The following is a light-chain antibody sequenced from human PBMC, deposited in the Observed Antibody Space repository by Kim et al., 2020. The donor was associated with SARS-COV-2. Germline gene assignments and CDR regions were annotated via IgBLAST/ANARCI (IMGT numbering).Light chain of an antibody. CDR2: GAS. CDR1: KGISSY. J-gene: IGKJ1*01. Sequence: ALVGDRVTITGRASKGISSYLAWYQQKPGKAPKLLRHGASTLESGVPSRFSGSGSGTEFTLTISSLQPEDFATYSCQQLITYPRTFGQGTKVDIK. V-gene: IGKV1-9*01. CDR3: QQLITYPRT.